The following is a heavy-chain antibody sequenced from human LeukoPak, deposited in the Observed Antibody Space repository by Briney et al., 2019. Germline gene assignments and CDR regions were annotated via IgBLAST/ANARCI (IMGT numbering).Heavy chain of an antibody. Sequence: GGSLRLSCAASGFTFSRYAIHWVRQAPGKGLEWVAVISYDGSNKYYADSVKGRFTISRDNSKNTLYLQMNSLRAEDTAVYYCAREDGDYPFDYWGQGTLVTVSS. J-gene: IGHJ4*02. CDR2: ISYDGSNK. CDR3: AREDGDYPFDY. CDR1: GFTFSRYA. D-gene: IGHD4-17*01. V-gene: IGHV3-30*03.